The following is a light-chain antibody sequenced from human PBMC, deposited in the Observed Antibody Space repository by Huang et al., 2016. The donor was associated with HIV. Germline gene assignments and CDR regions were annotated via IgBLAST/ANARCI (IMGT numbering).Light chain of an antibody. J-gene: IGKJ5*01. CDR2: AAS. V-gene: IGKV1-NL1*01. CDR1: QGISTS. CDR3: QQYYSTPPIT. Sequence: DIQMTQSPSSLFASVGDRVTITCRASQGISTSLAWYQQKPGKAPKLLLYAASRLKSGVPSRFSGSGAGPDYPLTISSLQPEDFATYYCQQYYSTPPITFGQGTRLEIK.